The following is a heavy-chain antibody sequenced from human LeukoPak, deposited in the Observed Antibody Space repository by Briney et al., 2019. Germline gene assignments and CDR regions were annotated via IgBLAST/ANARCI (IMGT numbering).Heavy chain of an antibody. D-gene: IGHD3-3*01. J-gene: IGHJ4*02. Sequence: GESLKISCKVSGYSFTTYWIAWVRQMPEKGLEWMGIIYPGDSDPRYSPSFQGQVTISADKSINTAYLQWSSLKASDTAIYYCARLSVFALDYWGQGTLVTVSS. V-gene: IGHV5-51*01. CDR2: IYPGDSDP. CDR1: GYSFTTYW. CDR3: ARLSVFALDY.